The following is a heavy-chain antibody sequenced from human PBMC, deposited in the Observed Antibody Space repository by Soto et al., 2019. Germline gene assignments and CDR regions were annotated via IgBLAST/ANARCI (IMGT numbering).Heavy chain of an antibody. V-gene: IGHV4-34*09. Sequence: SETLSLTCAVYGGSFSGYYWSWIRQPPGKGLEWIGEINHSGSTNYNPSLKSRVTISVDTSKNQFSLKLSSVTAADTAVYYCARGAYSSSRLNWFDPWGQGXLVTVSS. CDR3: ARGAYSSSRLNWFDP. CDR2: INHSGST. D-gene: IGHD6-6*01. CDR1: GGSFSGYY. J-gene: IGHJ5*02.